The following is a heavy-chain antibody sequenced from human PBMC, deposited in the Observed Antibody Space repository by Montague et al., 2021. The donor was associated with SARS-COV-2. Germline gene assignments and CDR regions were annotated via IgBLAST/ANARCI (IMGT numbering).Heavy chain of an antibody. CDR1: GVSISSYSYF. Sequence: SETLSLTCTVSGVSISSYSYFWGWIRQPPGKGLEWIASIYYSGSTYYXPSLKSRVTISVDTSKNQFSLQVSSVTAADSAIYYCARHRVASGGIYFDPWGQGTLVTVSS. J-gene: IGHJ5*02. V-gene: IGHV4-39*01. CDR2: IYYSGST. CDR3: ARHRVASGGIYFDP. D-gene: IGHD3-16*01.